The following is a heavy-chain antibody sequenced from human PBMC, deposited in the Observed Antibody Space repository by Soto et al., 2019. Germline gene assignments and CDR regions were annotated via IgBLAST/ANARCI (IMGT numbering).Heavy chain of an antibody. V-gene: IGHV1-69*01. CDR1: GGSLTSYP. Sequence: QMEQSGAEVRKPGSSVKVSCKPSGGSLTSYPMAWVRQAPGQGFEWMGGIIPIHGTTEYAQKFQGRVTITADESTNRATLGLTGLTSEDTAVYYCARGWGLVSWGQGTLVTVSS. D-gene: IGHD3-16*01. J-gene: IGHJ4*02. CDR2: IIPIHGTT. CDR3: ARGWGLVS.